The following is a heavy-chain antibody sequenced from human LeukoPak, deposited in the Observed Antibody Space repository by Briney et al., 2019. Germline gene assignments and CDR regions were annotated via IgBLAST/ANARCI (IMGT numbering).Heavy chain of an antibody. V-gene: IGHV3-7*01. J-gene: IGHJ4*02. D-gene: IGHD7-27*01. CDR3: AREGLLGYYFDY. CDR2: MKQDGSEK. Sequence: GGSLRLSCAASGFTFSSYAMSWVRQAPGKGLEWVANMKQDGSEKYYVDSVKGRFTISRDNAKNSLYLQMNSLRAEDTAVYYCAREGLLGYYFDYWGQGTLVTVSS. CDR1: GFTFSSYA.